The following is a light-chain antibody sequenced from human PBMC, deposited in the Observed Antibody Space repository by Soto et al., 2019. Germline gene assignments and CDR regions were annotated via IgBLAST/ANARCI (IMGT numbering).Light chain of an antibody. V-gene: IGKV3-11*01. CDR1: QSVSTY. J-gene: IGKJ5*01. CDR2: DAS. CDR3: QQRSDWPPIT. Sequence: EVVLTQSPDTLSLSPGDRATLSCRASQSVSTYLAWYQQKPGQAPRLLIYDASNRATGIPARFSGSVSGTDFTLTISSLEPEDFAVYYCQQRSDWPPITFGKGTRLDI.